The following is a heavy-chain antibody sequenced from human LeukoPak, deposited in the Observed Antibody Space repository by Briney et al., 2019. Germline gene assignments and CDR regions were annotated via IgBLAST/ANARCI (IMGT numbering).Heavy chain of an antibody. CDR1: GFTFSSYW. D-gene: IGHD6-25*01. CDR3: ARVAGGSGPYYFDY. V-gene: IGHV3-74*01. Sequence: PGGSPRLSCAASGFTFSSYWMHWVRQAPGKGLVWVSRINSDGSSTSYADSVKGRFTISRDNAKNTLYLQMNSLRAEGTAVYYCARVAGGSGPYYFDYWGRGTLVTVSS. J-gene: IGHJ4*02. CDR2: INSDGSST.